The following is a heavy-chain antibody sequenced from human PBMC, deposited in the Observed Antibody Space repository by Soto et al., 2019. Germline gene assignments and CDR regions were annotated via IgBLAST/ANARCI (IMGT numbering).Heavy chain of an antibody. Sequence: SETLSLTCAVYGGSFSGYYWSWIRQPPGKGLEWIGEINHSGSTNYNPSLKSRVTISVDTSKNQFSLKLSSVTAADTAVYYCARAQREAATGLDYWGQGTLVT. CDR3: ARAQREAATGLDY. CDR1: GGSFSGYY. CDR2: INHSGST. J-gene: IGHJ4*02. V-gene: IGHV4-34*01. D-gene: IGHD6-13*01.